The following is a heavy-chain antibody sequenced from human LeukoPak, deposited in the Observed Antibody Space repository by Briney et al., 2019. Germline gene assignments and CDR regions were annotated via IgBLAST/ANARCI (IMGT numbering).Heavy chain of an antibody. D-gene: IGHD3-22*01. CDR2: ISAYNGNT. Sequence: PAASVKVSCKASGYTFTSYGITWVRQAPGQGLEWMGWISAYNGNTNYAQKLQGRVTMTTDTSTSTAYMELRSLRSGDTAVYYCARDGRVWYYYDSSGYYRWFDPWGQGTLVTVSS. V-gene: IGHV1-18*01. CDR1: GYTFTSYG. CDR3: ARDGRVWYYYDSSGYYRWFDP. J-gene: IGHJ5*02.